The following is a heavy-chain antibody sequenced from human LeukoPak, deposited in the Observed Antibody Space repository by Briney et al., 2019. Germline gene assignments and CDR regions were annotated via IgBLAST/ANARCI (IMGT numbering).Heavy chain of an antibody. CDR3: VKDRCDRTTCPEV. CDR1: GFTFSTYA. Sequence: GGSLRLSGAASGFTFSTYAMTWVRQAPGEGLEWVSGISGSGGSTYYTDSVKGRFTISRDNSKNTLHLQMSSLRAEDTALYYCVKDRCDRTTCPEVWGQGTLVTVSS. D-gene: IGHD2-2*01. V-gene: IGHV3-23*01. CDR2: ISGSGGST. J-gene: IGHJ4*02.